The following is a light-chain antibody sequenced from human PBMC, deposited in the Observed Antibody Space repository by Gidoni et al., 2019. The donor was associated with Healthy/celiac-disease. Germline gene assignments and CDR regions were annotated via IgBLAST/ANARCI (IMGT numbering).Light chain of an antibody. CDR3: QQYDNRPPT. CDR1: QDISNY. CDR2: DAS. V-gene: IGKV1-33*01. J-gene: IGKJ3*01. Sequence: DIQMTQSPSSLSASVGDRVTITCQARQDISNYLNWYQQKPGKAPKLLIYDASNLETGVPSRFSGSGSGTDFTFTISSLQPEDIATYYCQQYDNRPPTFGPGTKVDIK.